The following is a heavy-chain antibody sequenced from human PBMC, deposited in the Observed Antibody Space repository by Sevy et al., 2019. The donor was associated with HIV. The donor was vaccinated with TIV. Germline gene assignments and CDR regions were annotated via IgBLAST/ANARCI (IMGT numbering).Heavy chain of an antibody. V-gene: IGHV3-23*01. Sequence: GGSLRLSCAASGFTFSSYAMNWVRQAPGKGLEWVSSGSGGNTYYADSVKGRFTISRDSSKNTVSLQMNRLRAEDAAVYYCGKRTLIGAAGVDVFDIWGQGTKVTVSS. CDR1: GFTFSSYA. CDR2: SGSGGNT. J-gene: IGHJ3*02. CDR3: GKRTLIGAAGVDVFDI. D-gene: IGHD6-13*01.